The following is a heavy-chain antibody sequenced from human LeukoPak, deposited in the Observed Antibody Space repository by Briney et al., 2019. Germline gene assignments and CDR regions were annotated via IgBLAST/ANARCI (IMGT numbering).Heavy chain of an antibody. CDR1: GGSISSYY. CDR2: IYYSGST. CDR3: ARFRSGWYLMNHYYGMDV. Sequence: PSETLSLTCTVSGGSISSYYWSWIRQPPGKGLEWIGYIYYSGSTNYNPSLKSRVTISVDTSKNQFSLKLSSVTAADTAVYYCARFRSGWYLMNHYYGMDVWGQGTTVTVSS. V-gene: IGHV4-59*01. D-gene: IGHD6-13*01. J-gene: IGHJ6*02.